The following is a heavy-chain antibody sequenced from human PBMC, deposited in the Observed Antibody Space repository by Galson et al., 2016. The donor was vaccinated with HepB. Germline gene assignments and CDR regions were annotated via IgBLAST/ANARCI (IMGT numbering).Heavy chain of an antibody. J-gene: IGHJ4*02. V-gene: IGHV3-23*01. CDR2: ISGSGDIT. Sequence: SLRLSCAASGFTFNTYAMSWVRQAPGKGLEWVSSISGSGDITYNADSVKGRFTISRDNPKHTVYLQMNSLRVEDTAVYYCARDLSGPDYWGQGTPVTVSS. CDR1: GFTFNTYA. CDR3: ARDLSGPDY.